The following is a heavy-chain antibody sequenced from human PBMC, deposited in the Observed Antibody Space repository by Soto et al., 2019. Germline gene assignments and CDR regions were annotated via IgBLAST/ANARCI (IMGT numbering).Heavy chain of an antibody. V-gene: IGHV4-4*07. Sequence: SETLSLTFTVSGGSISSYYWSWIRQPAGKGLEWIGRIYTSGSTNYNPSLKSRVTMSVDTSKNQFSLKLSSVTAADTAVYYCARISSGYFADAFDIWGQGTMVTVSS. J-gene: IGHJ3*02. CDR3: ARISSGYFADAFDI. CDR1: GGSISSYY. D-gene: IGHD3-22*01. CDR2: IYTSGST.